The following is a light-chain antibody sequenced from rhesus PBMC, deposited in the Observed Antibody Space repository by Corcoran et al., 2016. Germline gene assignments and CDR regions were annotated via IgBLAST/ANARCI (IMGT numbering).Light chain of an antibody. CDR2: AAF. V-gene: IGKV1-19*01. Sequence: DIQMNQSPSSLSASVGDRVTITCQASQGISSWLAWYQQKPGKAPKRLIYAAFILQSWDPSRFSGSGAWTDYTLTISSLQPEDFATYYCQQHKSYPWTFGQGTKVEIK. CDR3: QQHKSYPWT. J-gene: IGKJ1*01. CDR1: QGISSW.